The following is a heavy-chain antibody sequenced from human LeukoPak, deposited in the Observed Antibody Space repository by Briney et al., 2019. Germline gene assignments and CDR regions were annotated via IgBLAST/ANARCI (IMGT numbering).Heavy chain of an antibody. V-gene: IGHV3-30*18. Sequence: GRSLRLSCAASGFTFSSYGMHWVRQAPGKGLEWVAVISYDGSNKYYADSVKGRFTISRDNSKNTLYLQMNSLRAEGTAVYYCAKDRRWREMATPLDYWGQGTLVTVSS. CDR3: AKDRRWREMATPLDY. D-gene: IGHD5-24*01. CDR2: ISYDGSNK. J-gene: IGHJ4*02. CDR1: GFTFSSYG.